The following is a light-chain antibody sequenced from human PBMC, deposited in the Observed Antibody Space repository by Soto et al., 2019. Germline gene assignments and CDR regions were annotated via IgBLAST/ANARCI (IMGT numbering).Light chain of an antibody. Sequence: IQMTQSPSTLSASVGDRVTITCRASESIGRYLAWYQQKPGQAPKLLIYKASTLESGVPSRFSGSGSGTEFTLTISSLQPDDFATYYCQKYNSYLYAFGQGTKLEIK. CDR1: ESIGRY. V-gene: IGKV1-5*03. CDR3: QKYNSYLYA. J-gene: IGKJ2*01. CDR2: KAS.